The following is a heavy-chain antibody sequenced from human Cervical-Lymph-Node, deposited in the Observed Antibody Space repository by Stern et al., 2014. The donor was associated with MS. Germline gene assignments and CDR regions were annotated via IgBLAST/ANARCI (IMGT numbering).Heavy chain of an antibody. CDR2: INTNTGNP. V-gene: IGHV7-4-1*02. D-gene: IGHD4-17*01. CDR3: ARDPHDYGDRFDY. CDR1: GYSFTHFA. Sequence: VQLVESGSELKKPGASVKVPCKASGYSFTHFALNWVRHAPGQGLQWMGWINTNTGNPSYAQAFTGRFVFSLDTSVSTAYLQISSLKAEDTAVYYCARDPHDYGDRFDYWGQGTLVTVSS. J-gene: IGHJ4*02.